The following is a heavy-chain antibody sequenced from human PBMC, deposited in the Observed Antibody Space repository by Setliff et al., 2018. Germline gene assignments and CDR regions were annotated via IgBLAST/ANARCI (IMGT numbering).Heavy chain of an antibody. V-gene: IGHV1-8*02. CDR1: GYTFTSYD. Sequence: GASVKVSCKASGYTFTSYDINWVRQATGQGLEWMGWMNPNSGNTGYAQKFQGRVTMTRNTSISTAYMELSSLRSEDTAVYYCARDVPFWSGYYTGYYYYYGMDVWGQGTTVTV. J-gene: IGHJ6*02. CDR3: ARDVPFWSGYYTGYYYYYGMDV. D-gene: IGHD3-3*01. CDR2: MNPNSGNT.